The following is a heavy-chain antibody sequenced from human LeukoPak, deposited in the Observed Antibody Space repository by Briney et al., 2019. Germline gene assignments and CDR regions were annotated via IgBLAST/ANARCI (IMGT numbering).Heavy chain of an antibody. CDR3: ARTSGDAYYYYYYMDV. Sequence: SVKVSCKASGYTFTSYGISWVRQAPGQGLEWMGGIIPIFGTANYAQKFQGRVTITADESTSTAYMELSSLRSEDTAVYYCARTSGDAYYYYYYMDVWGKGTTVTISS. D-gene: IGHD7-27*01. J-gene: IGHJ6*03. V-gene: IGHV1-69*13. CDR1: GYTFTSYG. CDR2: IIPIFGTA.